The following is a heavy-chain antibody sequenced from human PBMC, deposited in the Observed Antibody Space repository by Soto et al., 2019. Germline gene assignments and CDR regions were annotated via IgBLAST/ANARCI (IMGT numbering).Heavy chain of an antibody. J-gene: IGHJ5*02. CDR3: ARLDFWSGYRFDP. D-gene: IGHD3-3*01. CDR2: INHSGST. Sequence: PSETLSLTCAVYGGSFSGYYWSWIRQPPGKGLEWIGEINHSGSTNYNPSLKGRVTISVDTSKNQFSLKLSSVTAADTAVYYCARLDFWSGYRFDPWGQGTLVTVSS. CDR1: GGSFSGYY. V-gene: IGHV4-34*01.